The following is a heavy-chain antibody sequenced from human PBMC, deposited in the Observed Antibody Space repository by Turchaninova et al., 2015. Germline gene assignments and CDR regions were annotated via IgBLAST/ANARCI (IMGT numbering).Heavy chain of an antibody. CDR3: AKDRLGLSGGYQDPDY. Sequence: EVQLLESGGGLVQSGGSRGLSCGDSGFPFRSYAMGWVGQTPGKGLEWVSSISFRGVSTYYAESVKGRFTISRDNSKDTLYLQMNSLGAEDTAVYYCAKDRLGLSGGYQDPDYWGQGTLVTVS. D-gene: IGHD3-22*01. J-gene: IGHJ4*02. V-gene: IGHV3-23*01. CDR2: ISFRGVST. CDR1: GFPFRSYA.